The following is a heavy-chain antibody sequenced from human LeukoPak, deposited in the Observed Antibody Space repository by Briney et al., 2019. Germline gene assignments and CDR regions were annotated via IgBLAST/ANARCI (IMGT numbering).Heavy chain of an antibody. CDR2: INPNSGGT. V-gene: IGHV1-2*02. CDR3: ARGTMIVVATEFDY. Sequence: ASVKVSCKASGYTFTAYYMHWVRQAPGQGLEWMGWINPNSGGTNYAQKFQGRVTMTRDTSISTAYMELSRLRSDDTAVYYCARGTMIVVATEFDYWGQGTLVTVSS. J-gene: IGHJ4*02. CDR1: GYTFTAYY. D-gene: IGHD3-22*01.